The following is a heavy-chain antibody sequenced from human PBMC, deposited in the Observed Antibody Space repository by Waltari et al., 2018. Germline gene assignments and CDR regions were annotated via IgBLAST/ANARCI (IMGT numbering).Heavy chain of an antibody. J-gene: IGHJ2*01. V-gene: IGHV3-23*01. Sequence: EVQLLESGGGLVQPGGSLSLSCLASGFTFNTHHLTWVRQAPGRGAEGVSTITIGGDTTTYADSVKGRFAISRDNSKGSLFLQMNSLRGDDTAIYYCARVPRGYWFFDLWGRGTPVTVSS. CDR1: GFTFNTHH. CDR2: ITIGGDTT. CDR3: ARVPRGYWFFDL. D-gene: IGHD3-10*01.